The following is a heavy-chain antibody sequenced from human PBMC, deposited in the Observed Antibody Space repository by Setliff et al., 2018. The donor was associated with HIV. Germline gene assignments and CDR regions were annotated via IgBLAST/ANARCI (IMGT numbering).Heavy chain of an antibody. CDR1: GDSIYSGKYY. Sequence: PSETLSLTCTVSGDSIYSGKYYWGWIRQPPGKGLEWIATIFYSGNTYYNPSLKSRVTMSVDTSKNQFSLKLTSVTAADTAVYYCARGPNCGGDWCGRWGQGTLVTVSS. CDR3: ARGPNCGGDWCGR. V-gene: IGHV4-39*01. CDR2: IFYSGNT. D-gene: IGHD2-21*01. J-gene: IGHJ5*02.